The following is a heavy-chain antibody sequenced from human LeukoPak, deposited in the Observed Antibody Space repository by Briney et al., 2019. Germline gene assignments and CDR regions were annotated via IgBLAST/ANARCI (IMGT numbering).Heavy chain of an antibody. Sequence: SETLSLTCAVYGGSFSGYYWSWIRQPPGKGLEWIGEINHSGSTNYNPSLKSRVTISVDTSKTQFSLKLSSVTAADTAVYYCARFEKKLGVLLGGLGSRDAFDIWGQGTMVTVSS. V-gene: IGHV4-34*01. J-gene: IGHJ3*02. CDR3: ARFEKKLGVLLGGLGSRDAFDI. D-gene: IGHD4-23*01. CDR1: GGSFSGYY. CDR2: INHSGST.